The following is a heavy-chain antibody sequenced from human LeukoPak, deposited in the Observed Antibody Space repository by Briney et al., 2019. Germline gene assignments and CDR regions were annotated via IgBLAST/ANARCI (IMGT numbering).Heavy chain of an antibody. CDR1: GFTFSSYA. D-gene: IGHD6-13*01. Sequence: PGGSLRLSCAASGFTFSSYAMSWVRQAPGKGLEWVSAISGSGGSTYYADSVKGRFTISRDNSKNTLYLQMNSLRAADTAVYYCARIPGIAAARAYYYYMDVWGKGTTVTVSS. V-gene: IGHV3-23*01. CDR3: ARIPGIAAARAYYYYMDV. J-gene: IGHJ6*03. CDR2: ISGSGGST.